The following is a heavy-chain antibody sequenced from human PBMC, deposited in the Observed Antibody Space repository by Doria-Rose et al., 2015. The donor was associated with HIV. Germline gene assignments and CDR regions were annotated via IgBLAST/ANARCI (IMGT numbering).Heavy chain of an antibody. CDR2: INVDNGNT. J-gene: IGHJ4*02. V-gene: IGHV1-3*01. CDR1: GYTFTRYA. D-gene: IGHD2-2*01. CDR3: AKDRVRVVQAATTLDF. Sequence: QVQLVQSGAEVKRPGASVRVSCKASGYTFTRYAMHWVRQAPGQRPEWMGWINVDNGNTEYSQKFQGRLTITRDTSASPAYMELSSLTSDDTAVYYCAKDRVRVVQAATTLDFWGQGTLVTVSS.